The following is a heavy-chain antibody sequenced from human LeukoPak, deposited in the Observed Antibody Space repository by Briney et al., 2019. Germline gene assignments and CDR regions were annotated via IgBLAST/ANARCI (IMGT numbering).Heavy chain of an antibody. V-gene: IGHV3-21*01. J-gene: IGHJ6*04. D-gene: IGHD2-2*01. CDR3: ARVSCSSTSCYAQYGMDV. CDR2: ISSSSSYI. CDR1: GFTFSSYS. Sequence: GGSLRLSCAASGFTFSSYSMNWVRQAPGKGLEWVSPISSSSSYIYYADSVKGRFTISRDNAKNSLYLQMNSLRAEDTAVYYCARVSCSSTSCYAQYGMDVWGKGTTVTVSS.